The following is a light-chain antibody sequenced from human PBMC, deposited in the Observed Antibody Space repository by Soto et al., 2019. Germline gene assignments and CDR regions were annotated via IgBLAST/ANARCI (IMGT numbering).Light chain of an antibody. Sequence: QSVLTQPPSASGFPGQSVTISCTGTSSDVGGYNYVSWSQQHPGKAPQLMIYEVSNRPSGVSNRFSGSKSGNTASLTISGLQAEDEADYYCSSYTSSSTFVFGTGTKVTVL. CDR1: SSDVGGYNY. V-gene: IGLV2-14*01. CDR3: SSYTSSSTFV. J-gene: IGLJ1*01. CDR2: EVS.